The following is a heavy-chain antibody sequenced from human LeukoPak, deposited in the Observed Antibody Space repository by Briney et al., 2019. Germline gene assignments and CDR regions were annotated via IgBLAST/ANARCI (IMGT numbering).Heavy chain of an antibody. D-gene: IGHD2-2*01. CDR1: GFTFSDYY. V-gene: IGHV3-11*01. J-gene: IGHJ4*02. CDR3: AKDIVVVPAASNFDY. Sequence: PGGSLRLSCAASGFTFSDYYMSWIRQAPGKGLEWVSYISSSGSTIYYADSVKGRFTISRDNSKNTLYLQMNSLRAEDTAVYYCAKDIVVVPAASNFDYWGQGTLVTVSS. CDR2: ISSSGSTI.